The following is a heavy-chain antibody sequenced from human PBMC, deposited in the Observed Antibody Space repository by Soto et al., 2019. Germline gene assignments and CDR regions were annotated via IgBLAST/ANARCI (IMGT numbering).Heavy chain of an antibody. D-gene: IGHD2-2*01. J-gene: IGHJ6*02. Sequence: SETLSLTCTVSGGSISSYYWSWIRQPAGKGLEWIGRIYTSGSTNYNPSLKSRVTMSVDTSKNQFSLKPSSVTAADTAVYYCARDLPAPSGMDVWRQGTTVTVSS. V-gene: IGHV4-4*07. CDR3: ARDLPAPSGMDV. CDR1: GGSISSYY. CDR2: IYTSGST.